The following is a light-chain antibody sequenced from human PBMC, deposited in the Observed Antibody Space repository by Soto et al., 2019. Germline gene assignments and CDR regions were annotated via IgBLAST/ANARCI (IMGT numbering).Light chain of an antibody. CDR1: SSNIGAGYD. V-gene: IGLV1-40*01. CDR3: QSYDSSLSSDV. J-gene: IGLJ1*01. CDR2: GNS. Sequence: QSVLTQPPSVSGAPGQSVTISCTGSSSNIGAGYDVHWYQQLPGTAPKLLIYGNSNRPSGVPDRFSGSKSGTSASLAITGLQAEDEADYYCQSYDSSLSSDVFGTGTKLTVL.